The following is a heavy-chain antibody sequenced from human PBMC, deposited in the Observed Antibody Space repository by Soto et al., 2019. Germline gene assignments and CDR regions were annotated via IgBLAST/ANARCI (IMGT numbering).Heavy chain of an antibody. V-gene: IGHV3-9*01. Sequence: EVQLVESGGGLVQPGRSLRLSCAASGFTFDDYAMDWVRQAPGKGLEWVSGLSWNSGSIAYADSVKGRFTISRENAKNSLYLQINSLRAEDTALYYCAKRRGSSGYYADAFDIWGQGTMVTVSS. CDR2: LSWNSGSI. D-gene: IGHD3-22*01. CDR3: AKRRGSSGYYADAFDI. CDR1: GFTFDDYA. J-gene: IGHJ3*02.